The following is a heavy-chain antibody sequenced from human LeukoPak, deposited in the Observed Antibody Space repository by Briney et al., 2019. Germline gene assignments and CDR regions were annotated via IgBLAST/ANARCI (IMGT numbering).Heavy chain of an antibody. CDR3: ARGPVVPAAMEGNLGY. CDR2: ISYDGSNK. CDR1: GFTFSSYA. D-gene: IGHD2-2*01. Sequence: GGSLRLSCAASGFTFSSYAMHWVRQAPGKGLEWVAVISYDGSNKYYADSVKGRFTISRDNSKNTLYLQMNSLRAEDTAVYYCARGPVVPAAMEGNLGYWGQGTLVTVSS. J-gene: IGHJ4*02. V-gene: IGHV3-30-3*01.